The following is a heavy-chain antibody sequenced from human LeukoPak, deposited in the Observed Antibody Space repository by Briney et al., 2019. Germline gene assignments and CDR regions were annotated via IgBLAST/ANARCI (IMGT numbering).Heavy chain of an antibody. V-gene: IGHV5-51*01. CDR1: GYSFTSYW. D-gene: IGHD3-10*01. CDR2: IYPGDSDT. J-gene: IGHJ4*02. CDR3: ATSYYVSGSPNLDY. Sequence: GESLKISCKGSGYSFTSYWIGWVRQMPGKGLEWIGVIYPGDSDTKYSPSFQGQVTISADKSISSAYLQWSSLKASDTAMYYCATSYYVSGSPNLDYWGQGTPVTVSS.